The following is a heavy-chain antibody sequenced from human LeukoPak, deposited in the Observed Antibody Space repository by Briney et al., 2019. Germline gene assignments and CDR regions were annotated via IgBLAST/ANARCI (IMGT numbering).Heavy chain of an antibody. D-gene: IGHD5-24*01. Sequence: GGTLTLSCAASGVTFSSNSMNWVRHAPRKGLEWVSSISSSSSYIYYEASVKGRFTISRDNAKNSLYLQMTSLRAEDTAVYYCASGEMGVFDYWGQGTLVTVSS. V-gene: IGHV3-21*01. CDR2: ISSSSSYI. J-gene: IGHJ4*02. CDR3: ASGEMGVFDY. CDR1: GVTFSSNS.